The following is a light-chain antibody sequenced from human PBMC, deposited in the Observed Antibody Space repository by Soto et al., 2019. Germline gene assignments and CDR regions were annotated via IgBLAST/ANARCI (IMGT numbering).Light chain of an antibody. V-gene: IGKV3D-20*02. CDR3: QQYGASPWT. Sequence: EIVLTQSPATLSLSPVERATLSCMASQSVPNSRLAWYQQKPGQAPSLVISDTSIRATGIPDRFSGSGSGTDFSLIIGRLEPEDFAVYICQQYGASPWTFGQGTKGDIK. CDR1: QSVPNSR. CDR2: DTS. J-gene: IGKJ1*01.